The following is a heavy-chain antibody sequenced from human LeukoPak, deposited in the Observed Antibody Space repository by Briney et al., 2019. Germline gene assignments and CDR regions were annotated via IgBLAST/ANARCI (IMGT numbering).Heavy chain of an antibody. D-gene: IGHD3-10*01. CDR3: ARAAYGSGSYSHFDY. CDR2: ISSSGSTI. J-gene: IGHJ4*02. Sequence: GGSLRLSCAASGFTFSTYSMNWVRQAPGKGLEWVSYISSSGSTIYYADSVKGRFTISRDNAKNSLYLQMNSLRAEDTAVYYCARAAYGSGSYSHFDYWGQGTLVTVSS. V-gene: IGHV3-48*04. CDR1: GFTFSTYS.